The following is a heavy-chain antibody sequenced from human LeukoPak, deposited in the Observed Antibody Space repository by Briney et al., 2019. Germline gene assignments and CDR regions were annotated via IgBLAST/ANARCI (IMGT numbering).Heavy chain of an antibody. CDR2: IWYDGNNQ. CDR1: GFTFSSYG. CDR3: ATGRGYYYDH. J-gene: IGHJ4*02. D-gene: IGHD3-22*01. V-gene: IGHV3-33*01. Sequence: GGSLRLSCAASGFTFSSYGMHWVRQAPGKGLEWVALIWYDGNNQYYADSVKGRFTISKDISKNTLFVQMNSLRAEDTAVYYCATGRGYYYDHWGQGTLVTVSS.